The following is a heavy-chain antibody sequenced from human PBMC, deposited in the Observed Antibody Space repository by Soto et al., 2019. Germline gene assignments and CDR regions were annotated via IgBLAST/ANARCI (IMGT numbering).Heavy chain of an antibody. D-gene: IGHD3-10*01. CDR2: ISYIGFP. CDR3: TSQGFGGLHGLVEV. Sequence: QVQLQDSGPGLVKPSETLSLTCTVSGGSISSINTHFSNHYCSWIRLSPGKGLEWIGYISYIGFPRYSPALKCRVIISVDTAKNQFSLKLTSATAADTAVYYCTSQGFGGLHGLVEVWGQWTTVTVSS. V-gene: IGHV4-61*01. J-gene: IGHJ6*02. CDR1: GGSISSINTHFSNHY.